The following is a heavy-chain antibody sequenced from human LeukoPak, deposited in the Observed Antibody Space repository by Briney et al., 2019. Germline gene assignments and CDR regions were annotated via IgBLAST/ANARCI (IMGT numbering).Heavy chain of an antibody. Sequence: PGGSLRLSCAASGFTFIDYDMHWVRLVIGKGLEWVSAIGIRGDTHYSGSVKGRFTISRENAESSLYLQMNSLRAEDTAVYYCARGGIQVSGIDEFDYWGQGTLVTVSS. CDR3: ARGGIQVSGIDEFDY. D-gene: IGHD6-19*01. CDR2: IGIRGDT. V-gene: IGHV3-13*01. J-gene: IGHJ4*02. CDR1: GFTFIDYD.